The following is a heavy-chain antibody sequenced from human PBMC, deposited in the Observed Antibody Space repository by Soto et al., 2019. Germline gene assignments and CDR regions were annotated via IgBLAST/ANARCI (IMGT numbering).Heavy chain of an antibody. J-gene: IGHJ4*02. CDR2: IYFRGNT. CDR3: SRLEGLATISYYFDF. CDR1: GDSIYSDKYY. Sequence: SVILSVTCSVSGDSIYSDKYYWCWIRQPPGKGLEWIGSIYFRGNTYYNPSLQTRVTISLDKSKSQFSLKLNSVTAAVSVVHFCSRLEGLATISYYFDFSGQRALVTVSS. V-gene: IGHV4-39*01. D-gene: IGHD3-9*01.